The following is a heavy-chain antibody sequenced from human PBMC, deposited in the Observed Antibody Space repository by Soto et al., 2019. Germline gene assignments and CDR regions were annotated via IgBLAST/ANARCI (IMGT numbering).Heavy chain of an antibody. CDR2: IAVGGAT. CDR3: AREQDAHSHPWQPCDH. D-gene: IGHD1-26*01. Sequence: EVALVESGGGLVQPGGSLRLSCAASGFTFSNFDMHWVRQVTGKGLEWVSAIAVGGATFYSDSVKGRFTVSRDNAKNSLYLQTNSLRAEDKAVYYCAREQDAHSHPWQPCDHWGQGTLVTVSS. V-gene: IGHV3-13*01. CDR1: GFTFSNFD. J-gene: IGHJ4*02.